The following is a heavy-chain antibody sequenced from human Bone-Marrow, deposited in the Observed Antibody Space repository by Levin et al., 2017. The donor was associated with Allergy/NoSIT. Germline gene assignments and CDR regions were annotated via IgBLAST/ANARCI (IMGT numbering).Heavy chain of an antibody. V-gene: IGHV1-2*02. CDR1: GYTFTGYY. D-gene: IGHD3-10*01. CDR3: ARPGYYGSGSYANDAFDI. CDR2: INPNSGGT. Sequence: ASVKVSCKASGYTFTGYYMHWVRQAPGQGLEWMGWINPNSGGTNYAQKFQGRVTMTRDTSISTAYMELSRLRSDDTAVYYCARPGYYGSGSYANDAFDIWGQGTMVTVSS. J-gene: IGHJ3*02.